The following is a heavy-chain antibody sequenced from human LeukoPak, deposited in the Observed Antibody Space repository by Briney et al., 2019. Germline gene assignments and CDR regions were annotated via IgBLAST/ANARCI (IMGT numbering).Heavy chain of an antibody. CDR3: ASVHRGVPDALGITMVRGVIDY. J-gene: IGHJ4*02. Sequence: SETLSLTCAVYGGSFSGYYWSWIRQPPGKGLEWIGEINHSGSTNYNPSLKSRVTISVDTSKNQFSLKLSSVTAADTAVDYCASVHRGVPDALGITMVRGVIDYWGQGTLVTVSS. V-gene: IGHV4-34*01. CDR2: INHSGST. CDR1: GGSFSGYY. D-gene: IGHD3-10*01.